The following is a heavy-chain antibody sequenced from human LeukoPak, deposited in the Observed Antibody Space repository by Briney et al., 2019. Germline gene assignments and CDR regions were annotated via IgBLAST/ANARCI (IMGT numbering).Heavy chain of an antibody. CDR3: AADQPRYPDAFDI. J-gene: IGHJ3*02. CDR2: IVVGSGDT. D-gene: IGHD1-1*01. V-gene: IGHV1-58*02. CDR1: GFTSTTST. Sequence: SVKVSCKASGFTSTTSTMQWVRQARGHRLEWIGWIVVGSGDTNYAEKFQERVTITRDMSTSTVYMELSSLRSDDTAVYYCAADQPRYPDAFDIWGQGTMVTVSS.